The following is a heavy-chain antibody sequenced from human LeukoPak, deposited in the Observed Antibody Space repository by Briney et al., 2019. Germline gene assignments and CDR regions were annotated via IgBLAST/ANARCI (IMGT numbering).Heavy chain of an antibody. CDR2: IYYSGST. CDR1: GASFSSSTYY. J-gene: IGHJ4*02. Sequence: SETLSLTCTVSGASFSSSTYYWGWIRQPPGKGLEGIGSIYYSGSTYYNPSLKSRVTMSVDTSKNQLSLKLSSVTAADTAVYYCASHAGGIAAAGTRPFDYWGQGTLVTVSS. V-gene: IGHV4-39*01. D-gene: IGHD6-13*01. CDR3: ASHAGGIAAAGTRPFDY.